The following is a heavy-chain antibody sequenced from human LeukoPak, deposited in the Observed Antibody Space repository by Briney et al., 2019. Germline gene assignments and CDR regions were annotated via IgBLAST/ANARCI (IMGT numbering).Heavy chain of an antibody. D-gene: IGHD2-2*01. CDR2: INPSSGST. J-gene: IGHJ5*02. CDR1: GYTFTSYY. Sequence: ASVKVTCKASGYTFTSYYMHWVRQAPGQGLEWMGIINPSSGSTSYAQKFQGRVTMTRDMSTSTVYMELSSLRSEDTAAYYCARDVIPAAMFWFDPWGQGTLVTVSS. CDR3: ARDVIPAAMFWFDP. V-gene: IGHV1-46*01.